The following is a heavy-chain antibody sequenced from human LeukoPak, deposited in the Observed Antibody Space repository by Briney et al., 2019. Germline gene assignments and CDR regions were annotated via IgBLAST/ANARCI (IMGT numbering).Heavy chain of an antibody. CDR2: ISYDGSNK. CDR3: AKDHPRSGSYYNGLDY. V-gene: IGHV3-30*18. Sequence: GRSLRLSCAASGFTFSQYAIHWVRQAPGKGLEWVAVISYDGSNKYYADSVKGRFTISRDNSKNTLYLQMNSLRAEDTAVYYCAKDHPRSGSYYNGLDYWGQGTLVTVSS. CDR1: GFTFSQYA. D-gene: IGHD3-10*01. J-gene: IGHJ4*02.